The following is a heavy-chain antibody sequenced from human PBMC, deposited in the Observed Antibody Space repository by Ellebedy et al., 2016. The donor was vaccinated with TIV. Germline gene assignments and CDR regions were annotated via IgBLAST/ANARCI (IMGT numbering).Heavy chain of an antibody. J-gene: IGHJ3*02. CDR2: IIPILALA. CDR1: GGTFSTYA. CDR3: ARDVVVSGDDVFDI. D-gene: IGHD2-15*01. Sequence: AASVKVSCKASGGTFSTYAISWVRQAPGQGLAWMGGIIPILALANYAQNFQGRVTITADKSTSTAYMALSSLRSEDTAMYYCARDVVVSGDDVFDIWGQGTMVTVSS. V-gene: IGHV1-69*10.